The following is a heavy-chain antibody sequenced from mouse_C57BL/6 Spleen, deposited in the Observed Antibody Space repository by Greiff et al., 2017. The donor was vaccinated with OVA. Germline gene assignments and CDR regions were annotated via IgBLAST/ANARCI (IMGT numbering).Heavy chain of an antibody. Sequence: EVQLQQSGPELVKPGASVKISCKASGYTFTDYYMNWVKQSHGKSLEWIGDINPNNGGTSYNQKFKGKATLTVDKSSSTAYMELRSLTSEDSAVYYCARGGIYGYDEGGAMDYWGQGTSVTVSS. CDR2: INPNNGGT. V-gene: IGHV1-26*01. CDR1: GYTFTDYY. CDR3: ARGGIYGYDEGGAMDY. D-gene: IGHD2-2*01. J-gene: IGHJ4*01.